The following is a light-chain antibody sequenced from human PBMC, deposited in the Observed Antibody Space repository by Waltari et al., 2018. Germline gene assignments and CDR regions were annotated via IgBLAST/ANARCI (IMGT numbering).Light chain of an antibody. CDR2: SNT. CDR1: SSNIGGNT. CDR3: AAWDDSLNGDV. V-gene: IGLV1-44*01. J-gene: IGLJ1*01. Sequence: QSVLTQPPSASGTPGQRVTASCSGSSSNIGGNTLHCYQQLPGTAPKLLIYSNTQRPSGVPDRFSGSKSGTSASLAISGLQSGDEADYYCAAWDDSLNGDVFGTGTKVTVL.